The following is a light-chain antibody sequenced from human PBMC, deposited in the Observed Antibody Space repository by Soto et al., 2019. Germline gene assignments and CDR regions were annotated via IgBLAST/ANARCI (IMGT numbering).Light chain of an antibody. V-gene: IGLV1-51*01. CDR2: DND. CDR3: GTWDTSLFVWM. Sequence: QSVLTQPPSLSAAPGQKVIIACSGTSSNIGKNFVSWYQHFPGTAPKLLIYDNDKRPAGIPDRFSGSRSGTSATLGITGLQTGDEADYYCGTWDTSLFVWMFGGGTKVTVL. J-gene: IGLJ3*02. CDR1: SSNIGKNF.